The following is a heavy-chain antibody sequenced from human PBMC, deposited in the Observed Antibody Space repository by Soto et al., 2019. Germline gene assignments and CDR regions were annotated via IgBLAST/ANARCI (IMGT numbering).Heavy chain of an antibody. D-gene: IGHD2-8*01. CDR2: IYYSGST. Sequence: SETLSLTCTVSGGSISSYYWSWIRQPPGKELEWIGYIYYSGSTNYNPSLKSRVIISVDTPKNQFSLNLSSVTAADTAVYFCAQNGAYAISAWGQGTLVTVSS. CDR3: AQNGAYAISA. CDR1: GGSISSYY. J-gene: IGHJ5*02. V-gene: IGHV4-59*01.